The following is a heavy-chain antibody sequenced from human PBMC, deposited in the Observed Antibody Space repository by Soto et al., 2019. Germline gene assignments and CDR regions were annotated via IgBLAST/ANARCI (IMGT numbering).Heavy chain of an antibody. D-gene: IGHD3-10*01. V-gene: IGHV2-5*02. CDR2: IYWDDDK. CDR3: AHRRYDGSGSYPPFY. Sequence: SGPTLVKPTQTLTLTCTFSGFSLSTSGVGVGWIRQPPGKALEWLALIYWDDDKRYSPSLKSRLTITKDTSKNQVVLTMTNMDPVDTATYYCAHRRYDGSGSYPPFYWGQGTLVTVSS. J-gene: IGHJ4*02. CDR1: GFSLSTSGVG.